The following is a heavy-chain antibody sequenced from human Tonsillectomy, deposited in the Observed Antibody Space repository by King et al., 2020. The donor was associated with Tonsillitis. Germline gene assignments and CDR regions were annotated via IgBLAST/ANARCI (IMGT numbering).Heavy chain of an antibody. CDR2: FDPEDDET. Sequence: QLVQSGAEVKKPGASVKVSCKVSGYTLTELSMHWVRQAPGKGLEWMGGFDPEDDETIYAQKFQGRVTMTEDTSTDTAYMELSSLRSEDTAVYYCATLGLANWGFSYYYYAMDVWGQGTTVTVSS. V-gene: IGHV1-24*01. J-gene: IGHJ6*02. CDR3: ATLGLANWGFSYYYYAMDV. D-gene: IGHD7-27*01. CDR1: GYTLTELS.